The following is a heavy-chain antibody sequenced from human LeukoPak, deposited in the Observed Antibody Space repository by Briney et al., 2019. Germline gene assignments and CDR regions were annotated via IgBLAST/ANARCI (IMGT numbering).Heavy chain of an antibody. CDR3: ARDWGVSARPGYMDV. J-gene: IGHJ6*03. CDR1: GYSISSGYY. V-gene: IGHV4-38-2*02. Sequence: SETLSLTCTVSGYSISSGYYWGWIRQPPGKGLEWIGNIFYSGSTYYSPSLKSRVTISVDTSKNQFSLRLSSVTAADTAVYYCARDWGVSARPGYMDVWGKGTTVTVSS. D-gene: IGHD6-6*01. CDR2: IFYSGST.